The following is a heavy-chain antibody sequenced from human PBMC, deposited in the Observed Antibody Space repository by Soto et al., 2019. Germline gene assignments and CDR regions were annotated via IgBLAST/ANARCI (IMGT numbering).Heavy chain of an antibody. CDR2: ISGSGDIT. J-gene: IGHJ4*02. CDR3: AKDRTALTTATFGVWDSWFFDY. D-gene: IGHD4-17*01. V-gene: IGHV3-23*01. Sequence: EVQLLESGGGLVQPGGSLRLSCAASGFTFSSYAMSWVRQAPGKGLEWVSTISGSGDITYYADSVKGRFTISRDNSKNTLYLQMNSLRAEDTAVYYCAKDRTALTTATFGVWDSWFFDYWGQGTLVTFSS. CDR1: GFTFSSYA.